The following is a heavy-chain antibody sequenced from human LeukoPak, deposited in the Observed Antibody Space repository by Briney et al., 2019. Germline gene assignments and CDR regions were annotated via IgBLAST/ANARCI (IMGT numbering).Heavy chain of an antibody. V-gene: IGHV4-4*07. CDR2: IYTTGST. J-gene: IGHJ4*02. CDR1: GVSISDYY. Sequence: SETLSLTCTVSGVSISDYYWSWIRQPAGKGLEWIGRIYTTGSTDYNPSLKSRVTMSVDTSKNQFSLKLSSVTAADTAVYYCARGPPPDFDCWGQGTLVTVSS. CDR3: ARGPPPDFDC.